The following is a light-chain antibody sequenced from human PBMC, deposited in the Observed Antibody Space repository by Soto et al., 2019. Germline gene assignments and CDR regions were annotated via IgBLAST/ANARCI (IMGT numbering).Light chain of an antibody. V-gene: IGKV3-20*01. CDR3: QQYGSSPPWT. J-gene: IGKJ1*01. Sequence: EILLTQSPATLSLSPGERATLSCRASQSVSKSLAWYQQKPGQAPRLLIYGASTRATGIPARFSGSGSGTDFTLTISRLEPEDFAVYYCQQYGSSPPWTFGQGTKVDIK. CDR2: GAS. CDR1: QSVSKS.